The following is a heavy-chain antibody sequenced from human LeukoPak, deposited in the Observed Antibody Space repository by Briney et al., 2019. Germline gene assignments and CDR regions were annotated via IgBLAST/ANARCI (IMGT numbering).Heavy chain of an antibody. CDR3: ARDTYRFFDL. CDR2: IKEDGTDK. CDR1: GFTFSSYW. J-gene: IGHJ2*01. Sequence: GGFLRLSCAASGFTFSSYWMGWVRQAPGRGLEWVADIKEDGTDKYSVDSVKGRFTISRDNAKNSLYLQMDSLRAEDTAVYYCARDTYRFFDLWGRGTLVTVSS. V-gene: IGHV3-7*01.